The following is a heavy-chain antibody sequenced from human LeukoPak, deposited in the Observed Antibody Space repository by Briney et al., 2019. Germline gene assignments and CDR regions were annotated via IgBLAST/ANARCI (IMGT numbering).Heavy chain of an antibody. Sequence: PGGSLRLSCAASGFTFSSYSMNWVRQAPGKGLEWVSSISSSSSYIYYADSVKGRFTISRDNSKNTLYLQMNSLRAEDTAVYYCARGMPGRWYYDSSGYYYIDYWGQGTLVTVSS. CDR2: ISSSSSYI. V-gene: IGHV3-21*01. J-gene: IGHJ4*02. CDR3: ARGMPGRWYYDSSGYYYIDY. D-gene: IGHD3-22*01. CDR1: GFTFSSYS.